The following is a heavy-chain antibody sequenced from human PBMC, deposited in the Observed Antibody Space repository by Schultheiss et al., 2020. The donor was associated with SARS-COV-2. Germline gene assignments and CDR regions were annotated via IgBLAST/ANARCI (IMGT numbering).Heavy chain of an antibody. V-gene: IGHV1-2*04. Sequence: ASVKVSCKASGYTFTAYYIHWVRQAPGQGLEWMGWINLDSGDTNYAQKFQDWVTMTRDTSISTAYVEIYSLKSDDTAVYYCARVLSSSWHFDYWGQGTLVTVSS. CDR1: GYTFTAYY. J-gene: IGHJ4*02. CDR2: INLDSGDT. CDR3: ARVLSSSWHFDY. D-gene: IGHD6-13*01.